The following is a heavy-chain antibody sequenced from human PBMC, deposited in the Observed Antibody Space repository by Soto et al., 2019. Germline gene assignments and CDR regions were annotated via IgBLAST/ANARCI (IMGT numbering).Heavy chain of an antibody. CDR3: ARDNASGDSGGGYGMDV. CDR1: GGTISSGGYY. J-gene: IGHJ6*02. CDR2: IYYSGST. V-gene: IGHV4-31*03. D-gene: IGHD3-22*01. Sequence: SETLSLTCTVSGGTISSGGYYWSWIRQHPGKGLEWIGYIYYSGSTYYNPSLKSRVTISVDTSKNQFSLKLSSVTAADTAVYYCARDNASGDSGGGYGMDVWGQGTTVTVSS.